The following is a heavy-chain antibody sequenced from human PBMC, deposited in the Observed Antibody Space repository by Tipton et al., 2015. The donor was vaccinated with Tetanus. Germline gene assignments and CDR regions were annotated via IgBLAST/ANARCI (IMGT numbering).Heavy chain of an antibody. CDR1: GFTFSSYA. J-gene: IGHJ4*02. CDR2: ISGSGGST. CDR3: AKEAYYYESSGYYEPFDY. V-gene: IGHV3-23*01. Sequence: SLRLSCAASGFTFSSYAMSWVRQAPGKGLEWVSAISGSGGSTYYADSVKGRFTISRDNSKNTLYLQMNSLRAEDTAVYYCAKEAYYYESSGYYEPFDYWGQGTLVTVSS. D-gene: IGHD3-22*01.